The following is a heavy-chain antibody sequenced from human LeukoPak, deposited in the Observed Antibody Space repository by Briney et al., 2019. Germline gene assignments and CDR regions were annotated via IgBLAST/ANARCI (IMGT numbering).Heavy chain of an antibody. J-gene: IGHJ4*02. CDR3: ARDARREGATTSDY. CDR1: GFTSSSYS. V-gene: IGHV3-48*02. D-gene: IGHD1-26*01. Sequence: GGSLRLSCAASGFTSSSYSMNWVRQAPGKGLEWVSYISSSSSTIYYADSVKGRFTISRDNAKNSLYLQMNSLRDEDTAVYYCARDARREGATTSDYWGQGTLVTVSS. CDR2: ISSSSSTI.